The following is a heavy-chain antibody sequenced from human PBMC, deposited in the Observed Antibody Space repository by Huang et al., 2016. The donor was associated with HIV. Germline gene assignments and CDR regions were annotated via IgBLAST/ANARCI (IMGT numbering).Heavy chain of an antibody. CDR1: GFTFSDHY. CDR2: ISDSGSTS. V-gene: IGHV3-11*04. CDR3: ARDKAWFDP. Sequence: QVQLVESGGGLVKPGGSLSLSCAASGFTFSDHYLSWIRQAPGRGLEWVSHISDSGSTSYYADSVKGRFTISRDNAKKLVYLQMNSLRADDTAVYFCARDKAWFDPWGQGTLVTVSS. J-gene: IGHJ5*02.